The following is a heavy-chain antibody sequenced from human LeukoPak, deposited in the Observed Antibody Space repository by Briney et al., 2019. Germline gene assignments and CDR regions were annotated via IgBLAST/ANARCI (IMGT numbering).Heavy chain of an antibody. D-gene: IGHD3-9*01. Sequence: PGGSLRLSCEASGFTFSSYWMSWVRQAPGKGLEWVANIKTDGSEKYYVDSVKGRFTISRDNAKNSLYPQMNSLRAEDTAVYYCARDYTGYFPWGQGPLVIVSS. CDR2: IKTDGSEK. V-gene: IGHV3-7*03. CDR3: ARDYTGYFP. J-gene: IGHJ5*02. CDR1: GFTFSSYW.